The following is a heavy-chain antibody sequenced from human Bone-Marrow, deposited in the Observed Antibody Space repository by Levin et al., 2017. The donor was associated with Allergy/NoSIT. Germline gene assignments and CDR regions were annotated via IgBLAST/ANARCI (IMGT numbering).Heavy chain of an antibody. Sequence: GGSLRLSCAASGFTFTNYGLNWVRQVPGKGLEWVALISKDGTNTYHADSVKGRFIISRDNSENTLYLQMNSLRADDTAVYYCSKCLATREPDDLYCGMDVWRQGTTVTVSS. CDR3: SKCLATREPDDLYCGMDV. J-gene: IGHJ6*02. CDR1: GFTFTNYG. V-gene: IGHV3-30*18. D-gene: IGHD5/OR15-5a*01. CDR2: ISKDGTNT.